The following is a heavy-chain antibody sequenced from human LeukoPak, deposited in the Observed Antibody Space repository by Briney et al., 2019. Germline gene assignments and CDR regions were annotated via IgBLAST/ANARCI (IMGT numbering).Heavy chain of an antibody. CDR3: ARGSNWYPHYFDY. CDR1: GFTFSSYS. D-gene: IGHD1-1*01. V-gene: IGHV3-21*01. CDR2: ISSSSSYI. J-gene: IGHJ4*02. Sequence: GGSLRLSCAASGFTFSSYSMNWGRQAPGKGLEWVSSISSSSSYIYYADSVKGRFTISRDNAKNSLYLQMNSLRAEDTAVYYCARGSNWYPHYFDYWGQGTLVTVSS.